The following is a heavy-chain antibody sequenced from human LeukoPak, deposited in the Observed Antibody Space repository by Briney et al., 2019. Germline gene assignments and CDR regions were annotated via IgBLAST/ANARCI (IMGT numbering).Heavy chain of an antibody. D-gene: IGHD1-20*01. CDR2: IYSGDST. J-gene: IGHJ6*02. Sequence: GGSLRLSCAASGFTVSSNYMSWVRQAPGKGLEWVSVIYSGDSTYYADSVKGRFTISRDNSKNTLYLQMNSLRAEDTAVYYCARVSGNYYYGMDVWGQGTTVTVSS. CDR1: GFTVSSNY. CDR3: ARVSGNYYYGMDV. V-gene: IGHV3-53*01.